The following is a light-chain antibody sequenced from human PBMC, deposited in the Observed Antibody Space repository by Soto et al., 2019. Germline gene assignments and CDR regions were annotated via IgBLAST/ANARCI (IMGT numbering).Light chain of an antibody. V-gene: IGLV2-14*02. CDR2: EGI. CDR3: NSYTTLSNRV. J-gene: IGLJ1*01. CDR1: SSDIGTYNL. Sequence: QSVLTQPASVSGSPGQSITISCTGTSSDIGTYNLVSWYQHYPGKAPKLMIYEGIKRPSGVSNRFSGSKSGNTASLTISGLQAEDEANYYCNSYTTLSNRVFGTGTKVTVL.